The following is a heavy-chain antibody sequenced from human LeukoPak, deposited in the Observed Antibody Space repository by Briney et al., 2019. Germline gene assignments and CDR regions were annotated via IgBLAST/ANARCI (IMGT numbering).Heavy chain of an antibody. CDR3: VRSQYSSSS. Sequence: GGSLRLSCAASGFSFSTYWMSWVRQAPGKGLEWVANIKQDGSEKHYVDSVKGRFTISRDNAKNSLYLQMSSLRVEDTAVYYCVRSQYSSSSWGQGTLVTVSS. CDR2: IKQDGSEK. CDR1: GFSFSTYW. V-gene: IGHV3-7*01. J-gene: IGHJ5*02. D-gene: IGHD6-13*01.